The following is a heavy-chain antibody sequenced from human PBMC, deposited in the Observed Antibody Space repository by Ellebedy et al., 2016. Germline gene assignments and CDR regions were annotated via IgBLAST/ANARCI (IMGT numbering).Heavy chain of an antibody. V-gene: IGHV1-8*01. J-gene: IGHJ3*02. Sequence: ASVKVSCXASGYTFTSYDINWVRQATGQGLEWMGWMNPNSGNTGYAQKLQGRVTMTTDTSTSTAYMELRSLRSDDTAVYYCALTPGYDSAFDIWGQGTMVTVSS. CDR1: GYTFTSYD. D-gene: IGHD3-22*01. CDR3: ALTPGYDSAFDI. CDR2: MNPNSGNT.